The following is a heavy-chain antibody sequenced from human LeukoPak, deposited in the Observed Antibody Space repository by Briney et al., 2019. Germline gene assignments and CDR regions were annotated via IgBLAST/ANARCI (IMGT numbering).Heavy chain of an antibody. CDR3: ARGSCSSTSCSVYYYYGMDV. CDR2: TYYRSKWYN. Sequence: SQTLPLTCAISGDSVSSNSAAWNWIRQSPSRGLEWLGRTYYRSKWYNDYAVYVKSRITINPDTSKHQYSLQLNSVTPEDTAVYYCARGSCSSTSCSVYYYYGMDVWGQGTTVTVS. D-gene: IGHD2-2*01. CDR1: GDSVSSNSAA. V-gene: IGHV6-1*01. J-gene: IGHJ6*02.